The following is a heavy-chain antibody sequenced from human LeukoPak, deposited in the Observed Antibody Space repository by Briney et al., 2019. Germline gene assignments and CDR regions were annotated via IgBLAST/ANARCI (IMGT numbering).Heavy chain of an antibody. J-gene: IGHJ6*02. CDR2: ISYDGSNK. Sequence: PGGSLRLSCAASGFTFSSYAMHWVRQAPGKGLEWVAVISYDGSNKYYADSVKGRFTISRDNSKNTLYLQMNSLRAEDTAVYYCARGAIAAAGTYYYGMDVWGQGTTVTVSS. CDR3: ARGAIAAAGTYYYGMDV. V-gene: IGHV3-30-3*01. CDR1: GFTFSSYA. D-gene: IGHD6-13*01.